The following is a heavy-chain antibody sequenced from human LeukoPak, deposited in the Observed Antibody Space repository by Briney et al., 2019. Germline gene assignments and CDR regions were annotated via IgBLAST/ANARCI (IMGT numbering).Heavy chain of an antibody. J-gene: IGHJ4*02. Sequence: ASVKVSCKASGYTFIGYYMHWVRQAPGQGLEWMGRIHPNSGGTKYAQKFQGRVTMARDRSISTAYMELSRVRSDDTAIYYCARVDDSGYYFDYWGQGTLVTVSP. CDR2: IHPNSGGT. CDR3: ARVDDSGYYFDY. CDR1: GYTFIGYY. D-gene: IGHD3-22*01. V-gene: IGHV1-2*06.